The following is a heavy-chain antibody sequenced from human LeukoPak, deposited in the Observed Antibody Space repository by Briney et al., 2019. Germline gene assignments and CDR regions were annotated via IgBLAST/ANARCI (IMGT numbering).Heavy chain of an antibody. D-gene: IGHD2-2*01. Sequence: KPSETLSLTCSVSGGSISDHHWSWIRQSPGKGLEWIGYIYYTGSTYYNPSLKSRVSMSVARNQFSLNLRSVTAADSAVYYCTRLSRYCSSSSCRTSQYYFDYWGQGAPVTVSS. CDR3: TRLSRYCSSSSCRTSQYYFDY. CDR2: IYYTGST. CDR1: GGSISDHH. J-gene: IGHJ4*02. V-gene: IGHV4-59*11.